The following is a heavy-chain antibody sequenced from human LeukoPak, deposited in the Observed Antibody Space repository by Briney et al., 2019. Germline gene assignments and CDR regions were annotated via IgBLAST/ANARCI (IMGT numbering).Heavy chain of an antibody. Sequence: SVKVSFKASGGTFSSYAISWVRQAPGQGLEWMGGIIPIFGTANYAQKFQGRVTITADESTSTAYMELSSLRSEDMAVYYCARDGTIAAAGAHFDYWGQGTLVTVSS. V-gene: IGHV1-69*13. CDR3: ARDGTIAAAGAHFDY. CDR1: GGTFSSYA. J-gene: IGHJ4*02. CDR2: IIPIFGTA. D-gene: IGHD6-13*01.